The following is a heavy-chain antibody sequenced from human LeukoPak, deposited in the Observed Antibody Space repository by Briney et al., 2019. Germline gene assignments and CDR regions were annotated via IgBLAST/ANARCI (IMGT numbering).Heavy chain of an antibody. D-gene: IGHD6-19*01. CDR1: GGSISSNNW. Sequence: SETLSLTCAVSGGSISSNNWWSWVRQPPGKGLEWIGEIFRGGSTNYSPSLKSRVTLSLDKSKNQFSLRLTSVTAADTGIYYCARTSGWYPEYFQNWGQGTLVTVSS. CDR3: ARTSGWYPEYFQN. J-gene: IGHJ1*01. CDR2: IFRGGST. V-gene: IGHV4-4*02.